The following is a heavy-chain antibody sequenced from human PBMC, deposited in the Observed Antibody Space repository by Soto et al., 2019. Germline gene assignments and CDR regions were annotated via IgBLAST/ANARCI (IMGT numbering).Heavy chain of an antibody. Sequence: SETLSLTCNVSGASISTYNYWGWFRQPPGKGLEWIGYMYNTGSTVYNPPFKSRVTISVDTSKNQFSLKLNSVTAADTAVYYCARDLWGYCGTDCYPLDVWGQGTTVT. CDR1: GASISTYNY. CDR3: ARDLWGYCGTDCYPLDV. D-gene: IGHD2-21*02. V-gene: IGHV4-59*01. CDR2: MYNTGST. J-gene: IGHJ6*02.